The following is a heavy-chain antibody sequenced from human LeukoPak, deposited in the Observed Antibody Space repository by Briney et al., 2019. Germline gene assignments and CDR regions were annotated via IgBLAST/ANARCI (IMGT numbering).Heavy chain of an antibody. V-gene: IGHV1-8*01. CDR2: MNHTSGNT. CDR3: ARTPSNAWRNNDY. Sequence: SSVKVSFKASVYTFTSYDINWVRQATGQGLDGMGWMNHTSGNTGYAQKFQGKVTMNRDTSISTAYMELSSLSSDDTAVYYCARTPSNAWRNNDYWGQGTLVTVSS. D-gene: IGHD1/OR15-1a*01. CDR1: VYTFTSYD. J-gene: IGHJ4*02.